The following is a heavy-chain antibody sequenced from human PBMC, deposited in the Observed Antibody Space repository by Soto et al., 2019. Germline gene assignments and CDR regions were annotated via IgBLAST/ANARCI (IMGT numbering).Heavy chain of an antibody. J-gene: IGHJ4*02. CDR3: ARDTSQSLRLGELSSPFAY. Sequence: GGSLRLSCAASGFTFSSYSMNWVRQAPGKGLEWVSSISSSSSYIYYADSVKGRFTISRDNAKNSLYLQMNSLRAEDTAVYYCARDTSQSLRLGELSSPFAYWGQGTLVTVSS. V-gene: IGHV3-21*01. D-gene: IGHD3-16*02. CDR1: GFTFSSYS. CDR2: ISSSSSYI.